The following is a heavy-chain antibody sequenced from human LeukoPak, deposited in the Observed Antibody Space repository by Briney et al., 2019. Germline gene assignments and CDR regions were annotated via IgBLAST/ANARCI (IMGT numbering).Heavy chain of an antibody. J-gene: IGHJ6*02. CDR2: INHSGST. CDR1: GGSFSGYY. D-gene: IGHD3-10*01. V-gene: IGHV4-34*01. CDR3: ARARYYGSGSYYKHYYYGMDV. Sequence: SETLSLTCAVYGGSFSGYYWSWIRQPPGKGLEWIGEINHSGSTNYNPSLKSRVTISVDTSKNQFSLKLSSVTAADTAVYYCARARYYGSGSYYKHYYYGMDVWGQGTTVTVSS.